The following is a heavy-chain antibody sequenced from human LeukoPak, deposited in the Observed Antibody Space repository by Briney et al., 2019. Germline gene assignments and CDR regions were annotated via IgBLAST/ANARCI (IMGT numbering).Heavy chain of an antibody. Sequence: TGGSLRLSCSASGFTFIDHYMSWVRQAPGKGLEWVANIKQDGSEKYYVDSVKGRFTISRDNAKNSLYLQMNSLRAEDTAVYYCARGGDYWGQGTLVTVSS. J-gene: IGHJ4*02. V-gene: IGHV3-7*01. CDR1: GFTFIDHY. CDR2: IKQDGSEK. CDR3: ARGGDY.